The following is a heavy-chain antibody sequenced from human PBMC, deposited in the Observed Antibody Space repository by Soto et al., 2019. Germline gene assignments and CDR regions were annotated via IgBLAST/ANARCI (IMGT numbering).Heavy chain of an antibody. CDR2: ISGSGGST. Sequence: GGSLRLSCVASGFTFSSYAMSWVRQAPGKGLEWVSGISGSGGSTYYADSVKGRFTISRDNSKNTLYLQMNSLRAEDTAVYYCAIIGSGVDCSSNNLLCPFDYWGQGTLVTVSS. J-gene: IGHJ4*02. D-gene: IGHD2-2*01. CDR1: GFTFSSYA. V-gene: IGHV3-23*01. CDR3: AIIGSGVDCSSNNLLCPFDY.